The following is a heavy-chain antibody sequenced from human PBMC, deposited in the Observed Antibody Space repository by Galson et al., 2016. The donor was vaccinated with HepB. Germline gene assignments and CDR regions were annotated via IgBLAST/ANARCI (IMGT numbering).Heavy chain of an antibody. J-gene: IGHJ4*02. Sequence: TLSLTCTVSGASIDSGGSYWYWIRQHPGEGLDWIGYIYYSGSTYYNPSLRGRGSISMGPSENRFSLRLSSVTAADTAVYYCARGYDSGSDRPRWGGNYFDFWGQGALVTVSS. CDR3: ARGYDSGSDRPRWGGNYFDF. D-gene: IGHD3-10*01. CDR2: IYYSGST. V-gene: IGHV4-31*03. CDR1: GASIDSGGSY.